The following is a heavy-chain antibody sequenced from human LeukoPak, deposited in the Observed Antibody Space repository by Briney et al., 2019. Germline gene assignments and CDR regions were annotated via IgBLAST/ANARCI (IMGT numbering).Heavy chain of an antibody. J-gene: IGHJ6*03. CDR3: ARPGGHYYYYYLDV. CDR2: IKQDGSEK. Sequence: GGSLRLSCAASGFTFSSYWMSWVRQAPGQELEWVANIKQDGSEKYYVDSVKGRFTISRDNAKNSLYLQMNSLRAEDTAVYYCARPGGHYYYYYLDVWGKGTTVTVSS. V-gene: IGHV3-7*01. D-gene: IGHD3-16*01. CDR1: GFTFSSYW.